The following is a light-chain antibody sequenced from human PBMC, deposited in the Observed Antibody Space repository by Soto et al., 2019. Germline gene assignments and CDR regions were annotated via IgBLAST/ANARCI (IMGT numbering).Light chain of an antibody. V-gene: IGLV2-14*01. J-gene: IGLJ1*01. CDR2: EVS. CDR1: GSDVGGYDF. Sequence: QSVLTQPASVSGTPGQSITTSCTGSGSDVGGYDFVSWYQQHPGKAPKLMIYEVSNRPSGVSNRFSGSKSGNTASLTISGLQAEDEADYYCSSYTSISTLLFGTGTKVTVL. CDR3: SSYTSISTLL.